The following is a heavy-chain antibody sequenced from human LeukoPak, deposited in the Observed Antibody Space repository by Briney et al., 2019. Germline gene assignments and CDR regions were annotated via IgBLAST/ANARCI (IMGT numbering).Heavy chain of an antibody. V-gene: IGHV3-48*03. CDR2: ISGSGNTI. J-gene: IGHJ6*02. CDR1: GFTFSEYE. CDR3: ARKWVVRGVSFYFGLDV. Sequence: GGYLRLSCEASGFTFSEYEMNWVRQAPGKGLEWISFISGSGNTIYYADSVKGRFTLSRDNADNSLYLQMSSLRAEDTAVYYCARKWVVRGVSFYFGLDVWGQGTTVTVSS. D-gene: IGHD3-10*01.